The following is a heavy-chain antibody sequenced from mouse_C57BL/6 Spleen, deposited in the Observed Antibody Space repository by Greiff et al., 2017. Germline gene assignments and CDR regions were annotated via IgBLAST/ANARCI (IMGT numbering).Heavy chain of an antibody. D-gene: IGHD2-4*01. J-gene: IGHJ4*01. CDR2: INPYNGGT. Sequence: EVQLQQSGPVLVKPGASVKMSCKASGYTFTDYYMNWVKQSHGKSLEWIGVINPYNGGTSYNQKFKGKATLTVDKSSSTAYMELNSLTSEDSAVYYCARKGDYDWAMDYWGQGTSVTVSS. CDR1: GYTFTDYY. CDR3: ARKGDYDWAMDY. V-gene: IGHV1-19*01.